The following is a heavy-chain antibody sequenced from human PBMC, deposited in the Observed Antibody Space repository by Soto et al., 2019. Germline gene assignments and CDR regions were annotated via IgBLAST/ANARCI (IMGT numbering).Heavy chain of an antibody. V-gene: IGHV4-4*02. Sequence: SETLSLTCAVSGGSISSSNWWSWVRQPPGKGLEWIGEIYHSGSTNYNPSLKSRVTISVDKSKNQFSLKLSSVTAADTAVYYCARGIERITIFGVATRWFDPWGQGTLVTVS. D-gene: IGHD3-3*01. CDR2: IYHSGST. J-gene: IGHJ5*02. CDR1: GGSISSSNW. CDR3: ARGIERITIFGVATRWFDP.